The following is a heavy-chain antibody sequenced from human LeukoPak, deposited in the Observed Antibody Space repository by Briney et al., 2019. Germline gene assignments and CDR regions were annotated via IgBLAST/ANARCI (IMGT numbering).Heavy chain of an antibody. V-gene: IGHV1-69*13. J-gene: IGHJ4*02. CDR2: INPVYGTS. CDR1: GGTFSNYA. D-gene: IGHD6-19*01. Sequence: GASVKVSRKASGGTFSNYAISWVRQAPGQGLEWMGGINPVYGTSNYAQKFEGRVTFTADASTSTAYMALSSLRSEDTAVYYCARNSEIAVADYWGQGTLVTVSS. CDR3: ARNSEIAVADY.